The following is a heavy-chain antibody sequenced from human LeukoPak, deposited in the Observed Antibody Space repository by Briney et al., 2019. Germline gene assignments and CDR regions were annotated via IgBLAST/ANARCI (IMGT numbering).Heavy chain of an antibody. CDR1: GGSFSGYY. V-gene: IGHV4-34*01. CDR2: INHSGST. D-gene: IGHD2-2*01. J-gene: IGHJ5*02. Sequence: PSETLSLTCAVYGGSFSGYYWSWIRQPPGKGLGWIGEINHSGSTNYNPSLKSRVTISVDTPKNQFSLRLSSVTAADTAVYYCARRVVDCSSTSCSPPWYNWFDPWGQGTLVTVSS. CDR3: ARRVVDCSSTSCSPPWYNWFDP.